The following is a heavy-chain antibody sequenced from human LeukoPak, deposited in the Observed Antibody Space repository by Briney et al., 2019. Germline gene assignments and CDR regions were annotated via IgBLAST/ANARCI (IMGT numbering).Heavy chain of an antibody. CDR3: ARDRRYSSSSGVDY. Sequence: ASVKVSCKASGYTFTGYYMHWVRQAPGQGLEWMGRVNPNSGGTNYAQKFQGRVTMTRDTSISTVYMELSRLRSDDTALYYCARDRRYSSSSGVDYWGQGTLVTVSS. D-gene: IGHD6-6*01. J-gene: IGHJ4*02. V-gene: IGHV1-2*06. CDR1: GYTFTGYY. CDR2: VNPNSGGT.